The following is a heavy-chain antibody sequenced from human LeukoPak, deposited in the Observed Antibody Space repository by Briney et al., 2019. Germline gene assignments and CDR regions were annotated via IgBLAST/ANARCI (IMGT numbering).Heavy chain of an antibody. CDR2: ILHSGST. CDR1: GGSISSSNW. D-gene: IGHD3-10*01. V-gene: IGHV4-4*02. CDR3: AAIKTTLLRGVVTHFDY. J-gene: IGHJ4*02. Sequence: SETLSLTCAVSGGSISSSNWWSWVRQPPGKGLEWIGEILHSGSTNYNPSLKSRVSISVDKSKNQFSLNLTSVTAADTAVYYCAAIKTTLLRGVVTHFDYWGQGTLVTVSS.